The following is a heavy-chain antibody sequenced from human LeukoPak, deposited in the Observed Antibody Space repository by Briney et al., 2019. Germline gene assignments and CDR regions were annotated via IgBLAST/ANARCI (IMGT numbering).Heavy chain of an antibody. Sequence: VASVKVSCKASGYTFTGYYMHWVRQAPGQGLEWMGWINPNSGGTNYAQKFQGRVTMTRDTSISTAYMELSRLRSDDTAVYYCARDLRGYCSSTSCYGGAYWGQGTLVTVSS. CDR3: ARDLRGYCSSTSCYGGAY. CDR2: INPNSGGT. CDR1: GYTFTGYY. D-gene: IGHD2-2*01. V-gene: IGHV1-2*02. J-gene: IGHJ4*02.